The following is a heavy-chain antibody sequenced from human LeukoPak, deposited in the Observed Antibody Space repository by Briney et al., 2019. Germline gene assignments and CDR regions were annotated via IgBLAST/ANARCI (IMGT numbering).Heavy chain of an antibody. D-gene: IGHD3-10*01. V-gene: IGHV3-73*01. CDR3: TGNYYGSGSYADFDY. Sequence: GGSLRLSCAASGFTFSSYGMHWVRQASGKGLEWVGRIRSTANGYATAYAASVKGRFTISRDDSKNTAYLQMDSLKTEDTAVYYCTGNYYGSGSYADFDYWGQGTLVTVSS. CDR2: IRSTANGYAT. J-gene: IGHJ4*02. CDR1: GFTFSSYG.